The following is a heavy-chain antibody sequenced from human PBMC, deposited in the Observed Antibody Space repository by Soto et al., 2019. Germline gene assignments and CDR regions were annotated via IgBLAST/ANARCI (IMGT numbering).Heavy chain of an antibody. CDR1: GGSIDSDDYY. CDR3: ARLGTTVTNFDY. V-gene: IGHV4-39*07. J-gene: IGHJ4*02. Sequence: SETLSLTCTVSGGSIDSDDYYWGWIRQPPGKGLEWIGSIYHSGSTYYNPSLKSRVTISVDTSKNQFSLKLSSVTAADTAVYYCARLGTTVTNFDYWGQGTLVTVSS. D-gene: IGHD4-17*01. CDR2: IYHSGST.